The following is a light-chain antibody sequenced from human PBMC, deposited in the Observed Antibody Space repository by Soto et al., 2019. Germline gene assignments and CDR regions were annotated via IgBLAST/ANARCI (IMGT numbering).Light chain of an antibody. J-gene: IGKJ4*01. V-gene: IGKV3-11*01. CDR3: QQRSNWPLT. CDR2: DAS. Sequence: EIVLTQSPATLSLSPGERATLSCRASQSVSSYLAWYQQKPGQAPRLLIYDASNRATGIPARFSGSGSGTDFILTISRLEPEDFAVYYCQQRSNWPLTFGGGTKV. CDR1: QSVSSY.